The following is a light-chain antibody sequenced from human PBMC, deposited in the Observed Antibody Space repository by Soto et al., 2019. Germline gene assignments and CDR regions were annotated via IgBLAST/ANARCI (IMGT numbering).Light chain of an antibody. CDR3: QQYNNWPPDT. CDR1: QSVGSY. V-gene: IGKV3-15*01. J-gene: IGKJ4*01. CDR2: GAS. Sequence: EIVLTQSPATLSLSPGERATLSCRASQSVGSYFAWYQQKPGQAPRLLIYGASTRATGIPARFSGSGSGTEFTLTISSLQSEDFAVYYCQQYNNWPPDTFGGGTKVEIK.